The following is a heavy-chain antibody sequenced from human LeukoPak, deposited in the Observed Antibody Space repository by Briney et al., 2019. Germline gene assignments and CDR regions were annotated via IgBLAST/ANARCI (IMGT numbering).Heavy chain of an antibody. Sequence: SETLSLTCTVSGGSISSGDYYWSWIRQPPGKGLEWIGYIYYSGSTYYNPSLKSRVTISVDTSKNQFSLKLSSVTAADTAVYYCARGDDILTGYYRFDPWGQGTLVTVSS. V-gene: IGHV4-30-4*01. CDR3: ARGDDILTGYYRFDP. CDR2: IYYSGST. CDR1: GGSISSGDYY. D-gene: IGHD3-9*01. J-gene: IGHJ5*02.